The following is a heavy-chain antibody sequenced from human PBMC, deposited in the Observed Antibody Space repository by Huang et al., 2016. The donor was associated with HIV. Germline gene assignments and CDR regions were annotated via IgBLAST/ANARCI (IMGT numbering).Heavy chain of an antibody. CDR1: GFTFSSYW. CDR3: VRHRSSGGVEEAFDI. CDR2: FNNDGSIT. J-gene: IGHJ3*02. Sequence: EVQLVESGGGLVQPGGSLRLSCAASGFTFSSYWMHWVRQAPGKGVVWVSRFNNDGSITTYADAVKGRITISRDNARNTMYLQMTTLSAGDTAVYYCVRHRSSGGVEEAFDIWGPGTLVTVAS. D-gene: IGHD2-8*02. V-gene: IGHV3-74*03.